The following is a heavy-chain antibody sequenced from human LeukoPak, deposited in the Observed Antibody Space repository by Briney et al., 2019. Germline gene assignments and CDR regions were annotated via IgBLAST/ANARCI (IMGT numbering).Heavy chain of an antibody. V-gene: IGHV3-15*01. Sequence: GGSLRLSWAASGFTFSSYAMSWVRQAPGKGLEWVGRIKSKTDDGTTDYAAPVKGRFTISRDDSKNTLYLQMNSLKTEDTAVYYCTTDLDIVVVVAARSFDYWGQGTLVTVSS. J-gene: IGHJ4*02. CDR3: TTDLDIVVVVAARSFDY. CDR1: GFTFSSYA. D-gene: IGHD2-15*01. CDR2: IKSKTDDGTT.